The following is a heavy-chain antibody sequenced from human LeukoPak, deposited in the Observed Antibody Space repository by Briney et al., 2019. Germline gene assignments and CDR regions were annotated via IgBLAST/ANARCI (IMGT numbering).Heavy chain of an antibody. CDR2: IYPGDSDT. V-gene: IGHV5-51*01. D-gene: IGHD3-10*01. Sequence: GESLKISCKASGYSFTTNWIGWVRQLPGKGLEWMGIIYPGDSDTRYSPSFQGQVTISADKSISTAYLQWSSLKASDTAMYYCANRVSAGGFDYWGQGTLVTVSS. CDR3: ANRVSAGGFDY. CDR1: GYSFTTNW. J-gene: IGHJ4*02.